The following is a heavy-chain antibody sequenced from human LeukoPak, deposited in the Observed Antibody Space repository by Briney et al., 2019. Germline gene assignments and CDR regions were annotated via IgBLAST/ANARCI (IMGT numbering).Heavy chain of an antibody. Sequence: SETLSLTCTVSGGSISSYYWSWIRQPPGKGLEWIGYIYYSGSTKYNPSLKSRVTISVDTSKNQFSLKLSSVTAADTAVYYCASILWFGELTSSDYWGQGTLVTVSS. D-gene: IGHD3-10*01. CDR2: IYYSGST. CDR1: GGSISSYY. V-gene: IGHV4-59*12. J-gene: IGHJ4*02. CDR3: ASILWFGELTSSDY.